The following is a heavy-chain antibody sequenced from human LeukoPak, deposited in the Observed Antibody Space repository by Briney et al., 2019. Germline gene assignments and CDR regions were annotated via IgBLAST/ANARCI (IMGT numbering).Heavy chain of an antibody. D-gene: IGHD6-19*01. CDR2: IYYSGST. V-gene: IGHV4-59*01. Sequence: PSETLSLTCTVSGGSISSYYWSWIRQPPGKGLEWIGYIYYSGSTNYNPSLKSRVTISVDTSKNQFSLKLSSVTAADTAVYYCARVMSGSGWHQYYFDYWGQGTLVTVSS. J-gene: IGHJ4*02. CDR1: GGSISSYY. CDR3: ARVMSGSGWHQYYFDY.